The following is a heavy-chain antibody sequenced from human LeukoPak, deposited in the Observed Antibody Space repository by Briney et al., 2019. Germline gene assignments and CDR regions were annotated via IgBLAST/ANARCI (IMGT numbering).Heavy chain of an antibody. CDR2: ISAYNGNT. CDR1: GYTFTSYG. V-gene: IGHV1-18*01. Sequence: ASVKVSCKASGYTFTSYGISWVRQAPGQGLEWMGWISAYNGNTNYAQKLQGRVTMTTDTSTSTAYMELRSLRSDDTAVYYCARDVKNTAMVAYYYYMDVWGKGTMVTVSS. J-gene: IGHJ6*03. D-gene: IGHD5-18*01. CDR3: ARDVKNTAMVAYYYYMDV.